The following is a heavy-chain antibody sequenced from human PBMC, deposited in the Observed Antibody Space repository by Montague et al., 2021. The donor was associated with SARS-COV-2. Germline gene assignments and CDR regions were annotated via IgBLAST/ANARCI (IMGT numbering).Heavy chain of an antibody. D-gene: IGHD2-2*02. CDR1: GFTFDDYA. J-gene: IGHJ4*02. Sequence: SLRLSCAASGFTFDDYAMHWVRQAPGKGLEWLSGISWNSGSISYADSVKGRFTISRDNAKNSLYLQMNSLRAEDTALYYCAKLGSYTDYWGQGTLVTVSS. CDR2: ISWNSGSI. CDR3: AKLGSYTDY. V-gene: IGHV3-9*01.